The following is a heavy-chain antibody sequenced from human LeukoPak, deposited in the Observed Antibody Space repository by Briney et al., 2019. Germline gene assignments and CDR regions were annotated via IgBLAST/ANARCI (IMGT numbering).Heavy chain of an antibody. V-gene: IGHV3-74*01. CDR2: INHDGTLR. D-gene: IGHD2/OR15-2a*01. CDR3: VRDVFSLGDS. Sequence: GGSLRLSCAASGFTFSDYGMHWVRQAPGKGQVWVSHINHDGTLRNYADSVKGRFTISRDFAKNTLYLQMNTLGAEDTAVYYCVRDVFSLGDSWGQGTLVTVSS. CDR1: GFTFSDYG. J-gene: IGHJ4*02.